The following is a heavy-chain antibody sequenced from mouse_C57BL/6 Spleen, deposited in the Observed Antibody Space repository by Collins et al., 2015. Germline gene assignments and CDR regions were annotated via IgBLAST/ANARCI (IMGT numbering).Heavy chain of an antibody. J-gene: IGHJ2*01. CDR2: IYPGSGST. V-gene: IGHV1-81*01. CDR3: ATYYYFDY. Sequence: QVQLQRSGPELVKPGASVKMSCKASGYTFTDYVISWVKQRTGQGLEWIGEIYPGSGSTYYNEKFKGKATLTADKSSNTAYMQLSSLTSEDSAVYFCATYYYFDYWGQGTTLTVSS. D-gene: IGHD2-10*01. CDR1: GYTFTDYV.